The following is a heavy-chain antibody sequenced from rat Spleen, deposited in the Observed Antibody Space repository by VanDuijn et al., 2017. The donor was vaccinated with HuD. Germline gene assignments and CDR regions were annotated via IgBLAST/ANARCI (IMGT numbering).Heavy chain of an antibody. CDR1: GFTFSDYD. Sequence: EVQLVESGGGLAQPVSSLKLSCVASGFTFSDYDMAWVRQAPTRGLEWVASIRTSSSIIYYRDSVKGRFTVSRADAKSTLFLQMDSLRSEDTATYYWASLLGAPDWYFDFWGPGTMVTVSS. CDR3: ASLLGAPDWYFDF. D-gene: IGHD5-1*01. CDR2: IRTSSSII. V-gene: IGHV5-25*01. J-gene: IGHJ1*01.